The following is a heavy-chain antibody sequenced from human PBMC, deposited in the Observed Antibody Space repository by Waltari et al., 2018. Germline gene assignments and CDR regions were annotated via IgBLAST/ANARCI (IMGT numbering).Heavy chain of an antibody. CDR1: GFTFSSYG. Sequence: QVQLVESGGGVVQPGGSLRLSCAASGFTFSSYGMHWVRQAPGKGLEWVAFMLYDGSNKYYADSVKGRFTISRDNSKNTLYLQMNSLRAEDTAVYYCAKGSYCSGGSCYPGGVDYWGQGTLVTVSS. CDR3: AKGSYCSGGSCYPGGVDY. CDR2: MLYDGSNK. J-gene: IGHJ4*02. V-gene: IGHV3-30*02. D-gene: IGHD2-15*01.